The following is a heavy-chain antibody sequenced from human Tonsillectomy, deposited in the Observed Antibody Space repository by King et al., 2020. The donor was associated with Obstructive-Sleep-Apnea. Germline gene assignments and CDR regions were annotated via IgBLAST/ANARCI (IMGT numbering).Heavy chain of an antibody. CDR3: ARLKMFYDILTGYRAEYFPH. CDR2: MYYSGST. V-gene: IGHV4-59*08. CDR1: GGSISGHY. J-gene: IGHJ1*01. D-gene: IGHD3-9*01. Sequence: QLQESGPGLVKPSETLSLTCTVSGGSISGHYWSWIRQPPGKGLEWIGFMYYSGSTNYNPSLKSRVTISADTSKNQISLKMNSVTGADTAVYYCARLKMFYDILTGYRAEYFPHWGQGTLVTVSS.